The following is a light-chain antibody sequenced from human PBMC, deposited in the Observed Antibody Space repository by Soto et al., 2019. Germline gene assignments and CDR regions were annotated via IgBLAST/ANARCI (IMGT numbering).Light chain of an antibody. CDR3: SSYTSSSTLVV. J-gene: IGLJ1*01. Sequence: QSALTQPASVSGSPGQSITVSCTGTSSDIGGYNYVSWYQQYPGEAPKVIIYDVSDRPSGVSNRFSGSKSSNTASLTISGLQTEDEADYYCSSYTSSSTLVVFGTGTKLTVL. V-gene: IGLV2-14*03. CDR2: DVS. CDR1: SSDIGGYNY.